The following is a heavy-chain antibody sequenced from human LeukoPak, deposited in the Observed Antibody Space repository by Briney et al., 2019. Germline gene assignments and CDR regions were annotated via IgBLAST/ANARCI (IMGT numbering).Heavy chain of an antibody. CDR2: IYTSGST. Sequence: PSETLSLTCTVSGNSISSGDYYWSWIRQPAGKGLEWIGRIYTSGSTTYNPSLKSRVTISVDTSKNQFSLKLSSVTAADTAVYYCARFKSGTLYYYYMDVWGKGTTVTVSS. J-gene: IGHJ6*03. V-gene: IGHV4-61*02. D-gene: IGHD6-13*01. CDR1: GNSISSGDYY. CDR3: ARFKSGTLYYYYMDV.